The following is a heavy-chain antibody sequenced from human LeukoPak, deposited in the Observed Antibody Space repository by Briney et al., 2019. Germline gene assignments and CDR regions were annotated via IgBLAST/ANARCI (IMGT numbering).Heavy chain of an antibody. Sequence: GGSLRLSCSASGFTFSSYSMHWVRQAPGKGLEYVSAISYTGGTTYYADSVKGRFTISRDDSKNTLYLQMSSLRAEDTAVYYCVQRGDAYNVWGQGTMVTVS. D-gene: IGHD5-24*01. CDR2: ISYTGGTT. J-gene: IGHJ4*02. V-gene: IGHV3-64D*06. CDR1: GFTFSSYS. CDR3: VQRGDAYNV.